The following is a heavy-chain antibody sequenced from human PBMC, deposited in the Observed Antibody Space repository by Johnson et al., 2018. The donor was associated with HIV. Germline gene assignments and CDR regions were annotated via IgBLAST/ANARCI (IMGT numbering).Heavy chain of an antibody. CDR2: IWYDGSNK. CDR1: GFTFSSYG. D-gene: IGHD6-6*01. V-gene: IGHV3-33*06. J-gene: IGHJ3*01. Sequence: QVQLLESGGGVVQPGRSLRLSCAASGFTFSSYGMHWVRQAPGKGLAWVAVIWYDGSNKYYADSVKGRFTISRANSKNTLSLQMNSLRAEDTAVYYCAKARLIAANDAFDFWGQGTMVT. CDR3: AKARLIAANDAFDF.